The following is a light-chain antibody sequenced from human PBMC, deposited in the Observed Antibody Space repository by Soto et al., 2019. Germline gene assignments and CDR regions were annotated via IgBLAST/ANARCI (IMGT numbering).Light chain of an antibody. J-gene: IGLJ1*01. CDR2: GHT. CDR3: SSFAGGNIYV. V-gene: IGLV1-40*01. Sequence: QSVLTQPPSVSGAPGQRVTISCTGSSSNIGAGYDVHWYQQRPGTVPKLLINGHTNGPSGVPERFSASKSGTSASLAITGLQAEDEADYYCSSFAGGNIYVFGTGTKLTVL. CDR1: SSNIGAGYD.